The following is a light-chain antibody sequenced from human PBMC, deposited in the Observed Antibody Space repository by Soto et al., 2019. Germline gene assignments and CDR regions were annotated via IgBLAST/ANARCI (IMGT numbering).Light chain of an antibody. Sequence: IVITQPPSTLSVSPGDRATLSCRASQSVSSDSAWYHQKPVQATRLLIYGASTRATGIPVRFSGSGSGTEFTLTISSLQSEDFAVYYCQQYNNWPSITVGQGTRLEI. CDR3: QQYNNWPSIT. J-gene: IGKJ5*01. V-gene: IGKV3D-15*01. CDR2: GAS. CDR1: QSVSSD.